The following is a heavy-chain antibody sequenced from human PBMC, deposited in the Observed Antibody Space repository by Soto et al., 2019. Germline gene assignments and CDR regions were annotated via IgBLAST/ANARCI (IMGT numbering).Heavy chain of an antibody. J-gene: IGHJ6*03. CDR1: GFTFSSYA. V-gene: IGHV3-30-3*01. CDR2: ISYDGSNK. CDR3: ARDSGDELGVDYYYMDV. Sequence: GGSLRLSCAASGFTFSSYAMHWVRQAPGKGLEWVAVISYDGSNKYYADSVKGRFTISRDNSKNTLYLQMNSLRAEDTAVYYCARDSGDELGVDYYYMDVWGKGTTVTVSS. D-gene: IGHD3-3*01.